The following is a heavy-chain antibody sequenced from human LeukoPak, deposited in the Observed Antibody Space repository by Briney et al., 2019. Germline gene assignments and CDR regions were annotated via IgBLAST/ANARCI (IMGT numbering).Heavy chain of an antibody. J-gene: IGHJ4*02. CDR3: AREKYGPYYGSGSYFDY. D-gene: IGHD3-10*01. CDR1: GGTFSSYA. CDR2: ISAYNGNT. V-gene: IGHV1-18*01. Sequence: ASVKVPCKASGGTFSSYAISWVRQAPGQGLEWMGWISAYNGNTNYAQKLQGRVTMTTDTSTSTAYMELSRLRSDDTAVYYCAREKYGPYYGSGSYFDYWGQGTLVTVSS.